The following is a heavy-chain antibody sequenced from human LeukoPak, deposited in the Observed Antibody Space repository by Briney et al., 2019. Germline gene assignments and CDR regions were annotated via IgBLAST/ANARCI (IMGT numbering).Heavy chain of an antibody. D-gene: IGHD3-22*01. CDR2: INPSGGST. CDR3: AREAIHDYDSSGYYDL. V-gene: IGHV1-46*01. J-gene: IGHJ4*02. CDR1: GYTSTSYY. Sequence: GASVKVSCKASGYTSTSYYMHWVRQAPGQGLEWMGIINPSGGSTSYAQKFQGRVTMTRDTSTSTVYMELSSLRSEDTAVYYCAREAIHDYDSSGYYDLWGQGTLVTVSS.